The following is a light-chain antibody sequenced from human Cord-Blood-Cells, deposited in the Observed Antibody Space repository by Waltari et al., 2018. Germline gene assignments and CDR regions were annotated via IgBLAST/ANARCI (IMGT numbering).Light chain of an antibody. CDR2: AAS. Sequence: IQMTQSPSSPSASVGDRVTITCRASQSISSYLNWYQQKPGKAPKLLIYAASSLQSGVPSRFSGSGSGTDFTLTISSLQPEDFATYYCQQSYSTPPYSFGQGTKLEIK. CDR1: QSISSY. J-gene: IGKJ2*03. CDR3: QQSYSTPPYS. V-gene: IGKV1-39*01.